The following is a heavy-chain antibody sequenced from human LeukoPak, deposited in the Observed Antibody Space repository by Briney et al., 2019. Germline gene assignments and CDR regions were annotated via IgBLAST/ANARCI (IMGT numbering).Heavy chain of an antibody. V-gene: IGHV1-2*02. D-gene: IGHD6-13*01. CDR1: GYTFTGYY. J-gene: IGHJ4*02. Sequence: ASVNVSCKASGYTFTGYYMHWVRQAPGQGLELMGWINPNSGGTNYAQKFQGRVTMTRDTSISTAYMELSRLRSEDTAVYYCARDGAVTLSSRSSWSYFDYWGKGTLVTVSS. CDR2: INPNSGGT. CDR3: ARDGAVTLSSRSSWSYFDY.